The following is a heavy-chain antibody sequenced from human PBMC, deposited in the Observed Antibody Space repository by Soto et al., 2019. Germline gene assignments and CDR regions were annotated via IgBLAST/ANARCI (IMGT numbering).Heavy chain of an antibody. D-gene: IGHD3-10*01. CDR3: ARDIRGYGMDV. CDR1: GFDFSGYY. CDR2: VSDSGSPL. Sequence: PGGSLRLSCEASGFDFSGYYMSWSRLAPGKGLEWVSYVSDSGSPLYYADSVKGRFSISRDNAKKSVYLQMNNLRADDTAVYFCARDIRGYGMDVWGQGTTVTVSS. V-gene: IGHV3-11*01. J-gene: IGHJ6*02.